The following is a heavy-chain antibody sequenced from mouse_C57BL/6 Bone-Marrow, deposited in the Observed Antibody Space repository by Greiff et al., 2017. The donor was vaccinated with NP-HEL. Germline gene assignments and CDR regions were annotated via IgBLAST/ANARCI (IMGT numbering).Heavy chain of an antibody. J-gene: IGHJ4*01. CDR3: ARQRSYDGYFYAMDY. CDR2: ISNGGGST. Sequence: EVKLVESGGGLVQPGGSLKLSCAASGFTFSDYYMYWVRQTPEKRLEWVAYISNGGGSTYYPDTVKGRFTISRDNAKNTLYLQMSRLKSEETAMYYCARQRSYDGYFYAMDYWGQGTSVTVSS. CDR1: GFTFSDYY. D-gene: IGHD2-3*01. V-gene: IGHV5-12*01.